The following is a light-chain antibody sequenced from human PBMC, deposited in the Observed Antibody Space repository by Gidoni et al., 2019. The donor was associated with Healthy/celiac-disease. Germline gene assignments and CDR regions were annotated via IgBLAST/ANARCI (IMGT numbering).Light chain of an antibody. V-gene: IGLV2-14*01. CDR2: DVS. CDR3: SSYTSSSTLDNYV. CDR1: SSDVGGYNY. Sequence: QSALTQPASVSGSPGQSITISCTGTSSDVGGYNYVSWYQQHPGKAPKLMIYDVSNRPSGVSNRCSVSKSGNTASLTISGLQAEDEADYYCSSYTSSSTLDNYVFGTGTKVTVL. J-gene: IGLJ1*01.